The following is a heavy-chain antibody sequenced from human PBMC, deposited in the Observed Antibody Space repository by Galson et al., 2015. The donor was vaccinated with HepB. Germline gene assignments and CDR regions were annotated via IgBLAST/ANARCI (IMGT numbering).Heavy chain of an antibody. V-gene: IGHV4-4*02. CDR3: ARRATYYYDSSGYSYYFDY. CDR1: GGSISSSNW. CDR2: IYHSGST. Sequence: ETLSLTCAVSGGSISSSNWWSWVRQPPGKGLEWIGEIYHSGSTNYNPSLKSRVTISVDKSKNQFSLKLSSVTAADTAVYYCARRATYYYDSSGYSYYFDYWGQGTLVTVSS. D-gene: IGHD3-22*01. J-gene: IGHJ4*02.